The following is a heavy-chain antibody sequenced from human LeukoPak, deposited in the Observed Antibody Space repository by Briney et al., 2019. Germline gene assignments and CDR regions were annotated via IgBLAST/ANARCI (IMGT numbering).Heavy chain of an antibody. V-gene: IGHV1-69*13. D-gene: IGHD6-19*01. J-gene: IGHJ5*02. CDR1: GGTFSSYA. Sequence: SVKVSCKASGGTFSSYAISWVRQAPGQGLEWMGGIIPIFGTANYAQKFQGRVTITADESTSTAYMELSSLRSEDTAVYYCARLGGIAVAGSMYNWFDPWGQGTLVTVSS. CDR3: ARLGGIAVAGSMYNWFDP. CDR2: IIPIFGTA.